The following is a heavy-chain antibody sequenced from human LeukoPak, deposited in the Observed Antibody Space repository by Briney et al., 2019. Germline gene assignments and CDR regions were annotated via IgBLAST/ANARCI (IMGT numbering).Heavy chain of an antibody. D-gene: IGHD3-22*01. J-gene: IGHJ3*02. V-gene: IGHV4-59*11. Sequence: PSETLSLTCTVSGGSISSHYWSWIRQPPGKGLEWIGYIYYSGSTNYNPSLKSRVTISVDTSKNQFSLKLSSVTAADTAVYYCARHDSSARRHDAFDIWGQGTMVTVSS. CDR3: ARHDSSARRHDAFDI. CDR1: GGSISSHY. CDR2: IYYSGST.